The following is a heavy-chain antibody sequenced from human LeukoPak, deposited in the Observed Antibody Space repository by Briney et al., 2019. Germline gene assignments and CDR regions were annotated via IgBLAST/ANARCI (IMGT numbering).Heavy chain of an antibody. CDR2: IRSKANSYAT. Sequence: GGSLRLSCAASGFTFSGSAMHWVRQASGKGLEWVGRIRSKANSYATAYAASVKGRFSISRDDSKNTAYLQMNSLKTEDTAVYYCTSMASGSPDYWGQGTLVTVSS. CDR3: TSMASGSPDY. J-gene: IGHJ4*02. D-gene: IGHD1-26*01. CDR1: GFTFSGSA. V-gene: IGHV3-73*01.